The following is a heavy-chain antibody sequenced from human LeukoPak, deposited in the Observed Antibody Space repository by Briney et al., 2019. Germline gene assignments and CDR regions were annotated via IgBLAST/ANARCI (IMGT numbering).Heavy chain of an antibody. J-gene: IGHJ4*02. CDR2: INRDGSTT. Sequence: GGSLRLSCAASGFTFSNYWVHWVRQAPGNGLVWVSRINRDGSTTNYADSVKGRFTVSRDNAKNTLNLQMNSLRAEDTAVNYCARDKKSGESSEIDYWGQGTLVTVSS. V-gene: IGHV3-74*01. CDR3: ARDKKSGESSEIDY. D-gene: IGHD3-10*01. CDR1: GFTFSNYW.